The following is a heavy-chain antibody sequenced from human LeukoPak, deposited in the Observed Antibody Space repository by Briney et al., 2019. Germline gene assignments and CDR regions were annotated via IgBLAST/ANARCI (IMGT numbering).Heavy chain of an antibody. CDR1: GYTFTSYA. CDR2: INTNTGNP. Sequence: ASMKVSCKASGYTFTSYALHWVRQAPGQGLEWMGWINTNTGNPTYAQGFTGRFVFSLDTSVSTAYLQISSLKAEDTAVYYCARDSPYCSSTSCYESGDYYYYYGMDVWGQGTTVTVSS. V-gene: IGHV7-4-1*02. J-gene: IGHJ6*02. CDR3: ARDSPYCSSTSCYESGDYYYYYGMDV. D-gene: IGHD2-2*01.